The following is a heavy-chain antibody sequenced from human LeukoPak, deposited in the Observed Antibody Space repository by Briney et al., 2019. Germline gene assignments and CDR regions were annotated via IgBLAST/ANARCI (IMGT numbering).Heavy chain of an antibody. J-gene: IGHJ4*02. D-gene: IGHD1-26*01. Sequence: AXXKVSCKASGYTFTSYYMHWVRQAPGQGLEWMGIINPSGGSTSYAQKFQGRVTMTRDTSTSTVYMELSSLRSEDTAVYYCALLSGSTRLDYWGQGTLVTVSS. V-gene: IGHV1-46*01. CDR2: INPSGGST. CDR3: ALLSGSTRLDY. CDR1: GYTFTSYY.